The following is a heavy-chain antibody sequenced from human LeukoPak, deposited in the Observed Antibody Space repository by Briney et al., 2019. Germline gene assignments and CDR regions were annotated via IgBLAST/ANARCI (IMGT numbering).Heavy chain of an antibody. V-gene: IGHV4-59*01. Sequence: SETLSLTCTVSGGSISSYYWSWIRQPPGKGLEWIGYIYYSGSTNYNPSLKSRVTISVDTSKNQFSLKLSSVTAADTAVYYCARTLYYDSSGPWDYWGQGTLVTVSS. CDR3: ARTLYYDSSGPWDY. J-gene: IGHJ4*02. CDR1: GGSISSYY. CDR2: IYYSGST. D-gene: IGHD3-22*01.